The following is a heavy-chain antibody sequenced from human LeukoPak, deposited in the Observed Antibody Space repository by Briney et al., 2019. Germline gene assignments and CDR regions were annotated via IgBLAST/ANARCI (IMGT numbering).Heavy chain of an antibody. CDR1: GFTFSDYY. CDR3: ARAAPYYYDSSGYSAFDS. V-gene: IGHV3-11*06. J-gene: IGHJ3*02. CDR2: ISSSSGYT. D-gene: IGHD3-22*01. Sequence: PGGSLRLSCAASGFTFSDYYMSWIRQAPGKGLEWVSYISSSSGYTNYADSVKGRFTISRDNAKNSLYLQMNSLRAEDTAVYYCARAAPYYYDSSGYSAFDSWGQGTMVTVSA.